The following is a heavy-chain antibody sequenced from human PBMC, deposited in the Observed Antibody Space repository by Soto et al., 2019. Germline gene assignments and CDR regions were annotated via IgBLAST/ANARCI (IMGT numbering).Heavy chain of an antibody. CDR2: INASIGTT. CDR3: ARSIVVVTALDY. J-gene: IGHJ4*02. V-gene: IGHV1-3*01. D-gene: IGHD2-21*02. Sequence: ASVKVSCKASGYTFTSQNMHWVRQAPGQRLEWMGVINASIGTTTYSQKFQGRVTITRDTSASTAYMELSSLRSEDTAVYYCARSIVVVTALDYWGQGTLVTVSS. CDR1: GYTFTSQN.